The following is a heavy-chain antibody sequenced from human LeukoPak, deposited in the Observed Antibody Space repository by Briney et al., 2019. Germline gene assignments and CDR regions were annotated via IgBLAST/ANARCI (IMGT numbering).Heavy chain of an antibody. Sequence: GGPLRLSCAPSGYTFSRYNMKGARRAPGEGRVWVSGISWNSGCIGCADSVEGRFTISRDNAKNSLYLQMNSLRAEDTALYYCAKDWTTMVRGGELWGRGTLVTVSS. D-gene: IGHD3-10*01. V-gene: IGHV3-9*01. CDR3: AKDWTTMVRGGEL. CDR2: ISWNSGCI. J-gene: IGHJ2*01. CDR1: GYTFSRYN.